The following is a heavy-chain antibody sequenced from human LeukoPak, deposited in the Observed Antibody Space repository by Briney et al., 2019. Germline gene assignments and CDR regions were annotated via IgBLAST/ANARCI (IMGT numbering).Heavy chain of an antibody. D-gene: IGHD2-15*01. CDR3: ARGRISFDY. CDR2: INSDGSST. J-gene: IGHJ4*02. CDR1: GFTFSSNW. Sequence: GGSLRLSCAASGFTFSSNWKHWVRHPPGKGLMWVSRINSDGSSTTYADSVKGRFTISRDNAKNSLYLQMNSLRDEDTAVYYCARGRISFDYWGQGTLVTVSS. V-gene: IGHV3-74*01.